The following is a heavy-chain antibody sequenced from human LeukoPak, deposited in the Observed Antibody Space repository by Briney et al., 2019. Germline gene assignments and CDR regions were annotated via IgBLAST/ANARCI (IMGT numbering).Heavy chain of an antibody. CDR3: ARARWRMGLFDY. CDR2: IYHSGST. Sequence: SETLSLTCAVSGGSISSGGYSWSWIRQPPGKGLEWIGYIYHSGSTYYNPSLKSQVTISVDRSKNQFSLKLSSVTAADTAVYYCARARWRMGLFDYWGQGTLVTVSS. J-gene: IGHJ4*02. V-gene: IGHV4-30-2*01. D-gene: IGHD2-15*01. CDR1: GGSISSGGYS.